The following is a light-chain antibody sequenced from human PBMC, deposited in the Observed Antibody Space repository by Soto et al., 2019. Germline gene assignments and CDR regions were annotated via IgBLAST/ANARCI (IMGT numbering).Light chain of an antibody. CDR2: LEGSGSY. Sequence: QPVLTQSSSASASLGSSVKLTCTLSSGHSSYIIEWHQQQPGKAPRYLMKLEGSGSYNKGSGVPDRFSGSSSEADRYLTISNLQFEDEADYYCETWDSNTHTVFGGGTKLTVL. V-gene: IGLV4-60*02. CDR1: SGHSSYI. J-gene: IGLJ3*02. CDR3: ETWDSNTHTV.